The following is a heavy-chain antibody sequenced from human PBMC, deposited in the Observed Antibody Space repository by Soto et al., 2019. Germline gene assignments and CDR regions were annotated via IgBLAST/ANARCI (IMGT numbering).Heavy chain of an antibody. V-gene: IGHV3-23*01. CDR2: ISARGGST. D-gene: IGHD2-8*01. CDR3: AKDLYQRNWFDA. CDR1: GFTFSTYA. Sequence: GGSLRLSCAASGFTFSTYAMHWVRQAPGKGLEWVSGISARGGSTYYADSVQGRFTISRDNSKNTLYLQMNSLRAEDTAVYYCAKDLYQRNWFDAWGQGTLVTVSS. J-gene: IGHJ5*02.